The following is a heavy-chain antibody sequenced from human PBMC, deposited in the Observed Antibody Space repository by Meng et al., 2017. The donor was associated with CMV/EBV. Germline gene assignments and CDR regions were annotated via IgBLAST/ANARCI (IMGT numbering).Heavy chain of an antibody. CDR1: GFTFSSYG. CDR2: IRYDGSNK. D-gene: IGHD3-9*01. V-gene: IGHV3-30*02. CDR3: AKDIFSVLRSFPGGMDV. J-gene: IGHJ6*02. Sequence: GGSLRLSCAASGFTFSSYGMHWVRQAPGKGLEWVAFIRYDGSNKYYADSVKGRFTTSRDNSKNTLYLQMNSLRAEDTAVYYCAKDIFSVLRSFPGGMDVWGQGTTVTVSS.